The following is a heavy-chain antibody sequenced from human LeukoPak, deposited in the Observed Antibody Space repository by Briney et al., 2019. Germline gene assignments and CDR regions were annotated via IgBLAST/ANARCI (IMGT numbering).Heavy chain of an antibody. J-gene: IGHJ3*02. CDR1: GFTFSDYG. CDR3: ARFRGAYAFDI. CDR2: ISTTSSYI. Sequence: GGSLRLSCAASGFTFSDYGMSWVRQAPGKGLEWVSSISTTSSYIYYADSVKGRFTISRDNAKNSLYLQMNSLRAEDTAVYYCARFRGAYAFDIWGQGTMVTVSS. V-gene: IGHV3-21*01. D-gene: IGHD3-10*01.